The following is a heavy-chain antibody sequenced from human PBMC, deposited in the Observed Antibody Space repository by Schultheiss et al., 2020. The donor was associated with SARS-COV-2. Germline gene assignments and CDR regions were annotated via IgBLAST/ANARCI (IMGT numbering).Heavy chain of an antibody. CDR2: ISGSGGIT. CDR3: AKVFTYYDILTGYYLDY. V-gene: IGHV3-23*01. D-gene: IGHD3-9*01. CDR1: GFTFSSYA. J-gene: IGHJ4*02. Sequence: GGSLRLSCAASGFTFSSYAMSWVRQAPGKGLEWVSAISGSGGITYYADSVKGRFTISRDNSKNTLYLQMNSLRAEDTAVYYCAKVFTYYDILTGYYLDYWCQGAVVTVSS.